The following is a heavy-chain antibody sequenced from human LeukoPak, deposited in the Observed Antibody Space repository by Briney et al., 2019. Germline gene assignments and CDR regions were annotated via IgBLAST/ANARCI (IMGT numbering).Heavy chain of an antibody. D-gene: IGHD6-6*01. V-gene: IGHV4-61*01. Sequence: PSETLSLTCTVSGGSVSSGSYYWSWIRQPPGKGLEWIGFIYYSGSTVYNPSLKSRVTISVDMSKNQFSLKLSSVTAADTAVYYCARVDGSSANYYFDYWGQGTLVTVSS. J-gene: IGHJ4*02. CDR2: IYYSGST. CDR3: ARVDGSSANYYFDY. CDR1: GGSVSSGSYY.